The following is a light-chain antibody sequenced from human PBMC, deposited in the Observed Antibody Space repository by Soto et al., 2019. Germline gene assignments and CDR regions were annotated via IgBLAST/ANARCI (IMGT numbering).Light chain of an antibody. V-gene: IGLV2-14*01. CDR1: SSDVGAFTY. J-gene: IGLJ1*01. Sequence: QSALTQPASVSGSPGQSITISCTGTSSDVGAFTYVSWYQQHPAKAPKLMIFEVSNRPSGVSNRFSGSKSGNTASLTISGLQAEDEADYYCTSYTSSSTYVFGTGTKLTVL. CDR2: EVS. CDR3: TSYTSSSTYV.